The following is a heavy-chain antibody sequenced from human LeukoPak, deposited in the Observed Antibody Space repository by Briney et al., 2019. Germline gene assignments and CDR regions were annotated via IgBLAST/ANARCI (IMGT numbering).Heavy chain of an antibody. CDR2: IGTAGDT. D-gene: IGHD3-22*01. V-gene: IGHV3-13*01. Sequence: GGSLRLSCAASGFTFSSYDMHWVRQATGKGLEWVSAIGTAGDTYYPGSVKGRFTISRENAKNSLYLQMNSLRAGDTAVYYCARAGYDSSGNYYDYWGQGTLVTVSS. CDR3: ARAGYDSSGNYYDY. CDR1: GFTFSSYD. J-gene: IGHJ4*02.